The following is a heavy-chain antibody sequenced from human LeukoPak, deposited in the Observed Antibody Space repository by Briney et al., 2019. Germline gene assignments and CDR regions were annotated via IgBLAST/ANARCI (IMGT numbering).Heavy chain of an antibody. Sequence: SETLSLTCTVSDYSISSGYGYYWGWIRQPPGKGLVWIGNIYHSGITYYNHFNSSLKSRVTVSIDTSKNQFSLRLTSVTAADTAVYFCATLVSTRYYFDYWGQGTLVTVSS. CDR2: IYHSGIT. D-gene: IGHD5/OR15-5a*01. V-gene: IGHV4-38-2*02. CDR3: ATLVSTRYYFDY. CDR1: DYSISSGYGYY. J-gene: IGHJ4*02.